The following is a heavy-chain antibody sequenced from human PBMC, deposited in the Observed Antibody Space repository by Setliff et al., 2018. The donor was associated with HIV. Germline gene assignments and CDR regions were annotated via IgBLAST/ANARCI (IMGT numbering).Heavy chain of an antibody. Sequence: PWGSLRLSCAASGFTFSRYAMHWVRQAPGKGLEWVALISDDGSTKYYADSVKGRFIISRDNSKNTLYLQMNSLRPDDTSVYYCATPPADYRNYWGQGTLVTVSS. V-gene: IGHV3-30*04. CDR1: GFTFSRYA. CDR3: ATPPADYRNY. J-gene: IGHJ4*02. D-gene: IGHD4-4*01. CDR2: ISDDGSTK.